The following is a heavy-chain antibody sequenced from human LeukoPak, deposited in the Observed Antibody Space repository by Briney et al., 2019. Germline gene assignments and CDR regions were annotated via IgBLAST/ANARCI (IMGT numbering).Heavy chain of an antibody. CDR1: GGSITSSSYY. Sequence: SETLSLTCTVSGGSITSSSYYWGWIRQPPGKGLEWIGSIYYIGSTYYNPSPKSRVTISVDTSNNQFSLKLRSATAAATAVYYCARHPLGPPPFAYWGQGNLVTVSS. CDR3: ARHPLGPPPFAY. V-gene: IGHV4-39*01. CDR2: IYYIGST. J-gene: IGHJ4*02.